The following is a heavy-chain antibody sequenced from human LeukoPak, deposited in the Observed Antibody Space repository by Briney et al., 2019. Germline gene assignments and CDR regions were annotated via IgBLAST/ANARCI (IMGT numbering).Heavy chain of an antibody. J-gene: IGHJ4*02. Sequence: SETLSLTCTVSGGSISSGGYYWSWIRQHPGKGLEWIGYIYYSGSTNYNPPLKSRVTISVDTSKNQFSLKLSSVTAADTAVYYCARGEAYYFDYWGQGTLVTVSS. CDR1: GGSISSGGYY. CDR3: ARGEAYYFDY. V-gene: IGHV4-31*03. CDR2: IYYSGST.